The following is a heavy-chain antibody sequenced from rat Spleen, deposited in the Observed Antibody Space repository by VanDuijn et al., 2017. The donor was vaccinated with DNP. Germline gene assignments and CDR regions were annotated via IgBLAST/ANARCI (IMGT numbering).Heavy chain of an antibody. Sequence: EVQLVETGGGLVQPGRSLKLSCVASGFTFSSYWMYWIRQAPGKGLAWVASINTDGGSTYYTDSVKGRFTISRDNAENTVYLQMNSLRSEDTATYYCAKGTTVPFDYWGQGVMVTVSS. D-gene: IGHD1-11*01. CDR3: AKGTTVPFDY. CDR2: INTDGGST. V-gene: IGHV5-58*01. J-gene: IGHJ2*01. CDR1: GFTFSSYW.